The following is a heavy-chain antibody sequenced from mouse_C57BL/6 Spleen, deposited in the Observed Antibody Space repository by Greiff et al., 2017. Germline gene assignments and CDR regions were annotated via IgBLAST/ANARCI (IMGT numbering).Heavy chain of an antibody. CDR2: IDPSDSYT. CDR1: GYTFTSYW. V-gene: IGHV1-50*01. J-gene: IGHJ2*01. CDR3: ARRGDFYY. Sequence: VQLQQPGAELVKPGASVKLSCKASGYTFTSYWMQWVKQRPGQGLEWIGEIDPSDSYTNYNQKFKGKATLTVDTSSSTAYMQLSSLTSEDSAVYYCARRGDFYYWGQGTTLTVSS.